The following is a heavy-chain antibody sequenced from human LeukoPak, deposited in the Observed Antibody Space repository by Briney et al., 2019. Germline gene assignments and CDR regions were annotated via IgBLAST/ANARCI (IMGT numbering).Heavy chain of an antibody. V-gene: IGHV4-31*03. CDR3: ARESSTSRRVRGFDY. D-gene: IGHD2-2*01. Sequence: PSETLSLTCTVFGGSISSGGYYWSWIRQHPGTGLEWIGYIYYSGSTYYNPSLKSRVTISVDTSKNQFSLKLSSVTAADTAVYYCARESSTSRRVRGFDYWGQGTLVTVSS. J-gene: IGHJ4*02. CDR1: GGSISSGGYY. CDR2: IYYSGST.